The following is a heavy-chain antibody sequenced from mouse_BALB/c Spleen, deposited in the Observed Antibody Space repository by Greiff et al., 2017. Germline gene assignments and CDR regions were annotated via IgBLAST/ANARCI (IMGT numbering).Heavy chain of an antibody. D-gene: IGHD2-4*01. CDR3: ARSPLMITTVMDY. J-gene: IGHJ4*01. V-gene: IGHV3-8*02. Sequence: EVHLVESGPSLVKPSQTLSLTCSVTGDSITSGYWNWIRKFPGNKLEYMGYISYSGSTYYNPSLKSRISITRDTSKNQYYLQLNSVTTEDTATYYCARSPLMITTVMDYWGQGTSVTVSS. CDR2: ISYSGST. CDR1: GDSITSGY.